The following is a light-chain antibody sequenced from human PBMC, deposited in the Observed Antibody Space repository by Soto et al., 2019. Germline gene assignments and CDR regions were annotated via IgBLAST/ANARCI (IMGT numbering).Light chain of an antibody. V-gene: IGKV1-5*01. CDR1: QSISSW. CDR2: DAS. CDR3: QHYNSYSEA. J-gene: IGKJ1*01. Sequence: DIEMAQSTSPLSASVGDGVTGTCRASQSISSWLAWYQQKPGKAPKLLIYDASSLESGVPSRFSGSGSGTEFTLTISSLQPDDFATYYCQHYNSYSEAFGQLTKVDI.